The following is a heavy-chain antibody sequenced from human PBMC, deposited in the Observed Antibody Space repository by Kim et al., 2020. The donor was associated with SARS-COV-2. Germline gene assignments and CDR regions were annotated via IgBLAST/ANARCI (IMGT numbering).Heavy chain of an antibody. J-gene: IGHJ6*02. CDR2: IIPIFGTA. Sequence: SVKVSCKASGGTFSSYAISWVRQAPGQGLEWMGGIIPIFGTANYAQKFQGRVTITADESTSTAYMELSSLRSEDTAVYYCASLRITIFGVVMIEYGMDVWGQGTTVTVSS. CDR3: ASLRITIFGVVMIEYGMDV. D-gene: IGHD3-3*01. CDR1: GGTFSSYA. V-gene: IGHV1-69*13.